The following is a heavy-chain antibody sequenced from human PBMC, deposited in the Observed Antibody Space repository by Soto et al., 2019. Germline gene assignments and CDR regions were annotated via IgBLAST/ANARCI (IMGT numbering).Heavy chain of an antibody. CDR3: ARGSIRLWLRGPDRYFDY. CDR1: GFTFSSYW. Sequence: EVQLVESGGGLVQPGGSLRLSCAASGFTFSSYWMSWVRQAPGKGLEWVANIKQDGSEKYYVDSVKGRFTISRDNAKNSLYLQMNSLRAEDTAVYYCARGSIRLWLRGPDRYFDYWGQGTLVTVSS. V-gene: IGHV3-7*01. D-gene: IGHD5-18*01. CDR2: IKQDGSEK. J-gene: IGHJ4*02.